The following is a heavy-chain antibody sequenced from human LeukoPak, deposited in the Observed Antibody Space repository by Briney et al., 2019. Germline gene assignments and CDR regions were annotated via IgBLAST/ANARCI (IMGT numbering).Heavy chain of an antibody. CDR1: GFTFSSYG. J-gene: IGHJ4*02. CDR2: IWFDGSNK. Sequence: QPGRSLRLSCAASGFTFSSYGMHWVRQAPGKRLEWVAVIWFDGSNKYYADSVKGRFTISRDNSKNTLYLQMNSLRAEDTAVYYCARGYCTNGVCYAAGAPLDYWGQGTLVTVSS. D-gene: IGHD2-8*01. CDR3: ARGYCTNGVCYAAGAPLDY. V-gene: IGHV3-33*08.